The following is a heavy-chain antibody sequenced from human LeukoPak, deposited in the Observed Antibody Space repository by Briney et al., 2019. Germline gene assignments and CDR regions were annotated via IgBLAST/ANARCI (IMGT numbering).Heavy chain of an antibody. J-gene: IGHJ6*02. D-gene: IGHD2-15*01. CDR3: ARTLLYGMDV. CDR1: GGSISSYY. V-gene: IGHV4-59*01. CDR2: IYYSGST. Sequence: PSETLSLTCTVSGGSISSYYWSWIRQPPGKGLEWIGYIYYSGSTNYNPSLKSRVTISVDTSKNQFSLKLSSVTAADMAVYYCARTLLYGMDVWGQGTTVTVSS.